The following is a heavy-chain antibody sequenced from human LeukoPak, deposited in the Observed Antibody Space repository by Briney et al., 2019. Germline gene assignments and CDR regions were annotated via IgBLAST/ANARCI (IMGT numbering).Heavy chain of an antibody. CDR1: GYTSISYY. CDR3: ARADSFPGVAIPAY. Sequence: GASVKISCKSSGYTSISYYIHWVRQAPGQGLEWMGIINAVTGSTAYAQQFQGRGAMTSDKSTITVYMELSSLRFEDTAVYYCARADSFPGVAIPAYWGQGTLVSVSS. J-gene: IGHJ4*02. CDR2: INAVTGST. V-gene: IGHV1-46*01. D-gene: IGHD3-3*01.